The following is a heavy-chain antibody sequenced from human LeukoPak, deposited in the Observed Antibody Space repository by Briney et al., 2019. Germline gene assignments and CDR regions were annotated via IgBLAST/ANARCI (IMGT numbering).Heavy chain of an antibody. CDR2: INPIGGNT. CDR1: GYTFTSYY. D-gene: IGHD4-11*01. J-gene: IGHJ4*02. Sequence: GASVKISCKPSGYTFTSYYIHWVRQAPGQGLEWMGIINPIGGNTHYAQKIQGRVTMTRDTSTTTVYIEPGSLGSEDTAVYDCAIQQGLQNLNFDYWGQGALVTVSS. CDR3: AIQQGLQNLNFDY. V-gene: IGHV1-46*01.